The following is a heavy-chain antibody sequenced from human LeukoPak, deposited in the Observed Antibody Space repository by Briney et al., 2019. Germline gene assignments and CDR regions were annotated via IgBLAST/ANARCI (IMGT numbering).Heavy chain of an antibody. J-gene: IGHJ4*02. CDR2: IYSGGST. CDR3: ARAFGLTDY. Sequence: PGGSLRLSCAASGFTVSSDHMNWVRQAPGKGLEWVSVIYSGGSTYYADSVKGRFTISRDNAKNSLYLQMNSLRDEDTAVYYCARAFGLTDYWGQGTLVTVSS. CDR1: GFTVSSDH. V-gene: IGHV3-66*01. D-gene: IGHD3/OR15-3a*01.